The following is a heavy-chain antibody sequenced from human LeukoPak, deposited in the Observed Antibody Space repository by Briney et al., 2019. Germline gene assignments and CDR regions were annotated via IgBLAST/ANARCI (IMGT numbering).Heavy chain of an antibody. CDR3: ARAKTAMVTCFDY. Sequence: SVKASCKASGGTFSSYTISWVRQAPGQGLEWMGRIIPILGIANYAQKFQGRVTITADKSTSTAYMELSSLRSEDTAVYYCARAKTAMVTCFDYWGQGTLVTVSS. CDR2: IIPILGIA. CDR1: GGTFSSYT. D-gene: IGHD5-18*01. J-gene: IGHJ4*02. V-gene: IGHV1-69*02.